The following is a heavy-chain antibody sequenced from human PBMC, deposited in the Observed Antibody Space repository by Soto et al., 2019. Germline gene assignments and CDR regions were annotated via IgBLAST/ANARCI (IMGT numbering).Heavy chain of an antibody. J-gene: IGHJ4*02. CDR1: GFTFSSYA. Sequence: GGSLRLSCAASGFTFSSYAMSWVRQAPWKGLEWVSAISGSGGSTYYADSVKGRFTISRDNSKNTLYLQMNSLRVEDTALYYCVSARSGVLFDHWGLGTLVTVS. CDR2: ISGSGGST. V-gene: IGHV3-23*01. D-gene: IGHD3-3*01. CDR3: VSARSGVLFDH.